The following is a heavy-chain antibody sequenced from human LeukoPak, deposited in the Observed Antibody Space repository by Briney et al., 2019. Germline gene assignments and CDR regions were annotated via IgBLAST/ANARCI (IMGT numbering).Heavy chain of an antibody. J-gene: IGHJ4*02. CDR3: ARDGYCGGDCYSGSEFDY. V-gene: IGHV3-48*01. CDR2: ISSSSSTI. CDR1: GFTFSSYS. D-gene: IGHD2-21*01. Sequence: GGSLRLSCAASGFTFSSYSMNWVRQAPGKGLEWVSYISSSSSTIYYADSVKGRFTISRDNAKNSLYLQMNSLRAEDTAVYYCARDGYCGGDCYSGSEFDYWGQGTLVTVSS.